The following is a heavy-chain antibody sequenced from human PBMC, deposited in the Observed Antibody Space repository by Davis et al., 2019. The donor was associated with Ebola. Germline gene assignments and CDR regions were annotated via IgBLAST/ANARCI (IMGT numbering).Heavy chain of an antibody. V-gene: IGHV3-7*01. CDR2: IKQDGTET. D-gene: IGHD6-13*01. Sequence: GGSLRLSCAASGFTFSSYWMSWVRQAPGKGLEWVANIKQDGTETSYVDSVKGRFTISRDNAKNSVFLQMSSLRVEDTAVYYCASPGRIAARSYGMDVWDQGTTVTVSS. J-gene: IGHJ6*02. CDR3: ASPGRIAARSYGMDV. CDR1: GFTFSSYW.